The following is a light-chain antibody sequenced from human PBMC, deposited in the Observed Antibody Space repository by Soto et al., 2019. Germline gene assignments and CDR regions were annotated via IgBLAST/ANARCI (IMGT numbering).Light chain of an antibody. V-gene: IGKV2-30*01. J-gene: IGKJ4*01. CDR1: QSLVYRDGNTY. Sequence: DVVMTQSPLSLPVTLGQPASISCRSSQSLVYRDGNTYLNWFQQRPGQSPRRLIYQVSNRDSGVPDRFSGSGSGTEFSLKISRVEADDVEVYYCMQGTRWPLTIGGGTKVEIK. CDR2: QVS. CDR3: MQGTRWPLT.